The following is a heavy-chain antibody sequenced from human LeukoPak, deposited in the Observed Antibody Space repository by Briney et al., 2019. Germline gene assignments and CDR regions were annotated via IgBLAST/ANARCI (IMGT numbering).Heavy chain of an antibody. Sequence: GGSLRLSCAASGFTFSSYGMHWVRQAPGKGLEWVADIWYDGSNKYYADSVKGRFTISRDNSKNTLYLQMNSLRAEDTAVYYCARDPTAYYDSSGYYLNTIDFWGQGTLVTVSS. CDR3: ARDPTAYYDSSGYYLNTIDF. J-gene: IGHJ4*02. V-gene: IGHV3-33*01. CDR2: IWYDGSNK. CDR1: GFTFSSYG. D-gene: IGHD3-22*01.